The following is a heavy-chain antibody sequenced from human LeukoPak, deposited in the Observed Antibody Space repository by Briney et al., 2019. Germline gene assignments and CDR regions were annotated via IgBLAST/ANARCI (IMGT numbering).Heavy chain of an antibody. CDR1: GGSISSYY. Sequence: SETLSLTCTVSGGSISSYYWSWIRQPAGKGLEWIGRIYTSGSTNYNPSLKSRVTMSVDTSKNQFSLKLSSVTAADTAVYYCARGGVIAVAGIWFDPWGQGTLVTVSP. CDR2: IYTSGST. J-gene: IGHJ5*02. CDR3: ARGGVIAVAGIWFDP. D-gene: IGHD6-19*01. V-gene: IGHV4-4*07.